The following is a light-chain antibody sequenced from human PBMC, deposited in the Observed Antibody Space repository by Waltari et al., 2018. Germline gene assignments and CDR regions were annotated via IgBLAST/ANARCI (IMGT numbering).Light chain of an antibody. CDR2: DAS. J-gene: IGKJ1*01. CDR1: QVISNW. Sequence: DIQMSQSPSTLSASLGDRVTITCRASQVISNWLAWYQQKPGKAPKVLIYDASTLQSGVPPGFSGGGSGTEFTLTISSLQSDDFATYYCLQYFSYPWTFGPGTKVEIK. V-gene: IGKV1-5*01. CDR3: LQYFSYPWT.